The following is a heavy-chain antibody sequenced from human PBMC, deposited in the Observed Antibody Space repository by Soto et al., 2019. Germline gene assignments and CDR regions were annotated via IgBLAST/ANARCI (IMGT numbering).Heavy chain of an antibody. J-gene: IGHJ6*01. D-gene: IGHD4-17*01. CDR2: ISAYNANT. V-gene: IGHV1-18*01. Sequence: QGQLVQSGAEVKKPGAAVKVSCKASGYSFTSYGISWVRQAPGQGLEWMGWISAYNANTHYAQKLQGRVTMPPDTSTSTVDMELRRLRSDDTAVYYLARDNGFGDSDVWGQGTTVTVSS. CDR3: ARDNGFGDSDV. CDR1: GYSFTSYG.